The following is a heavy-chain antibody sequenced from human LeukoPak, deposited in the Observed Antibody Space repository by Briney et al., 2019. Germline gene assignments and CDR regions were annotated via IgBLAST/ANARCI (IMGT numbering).Heavy chain of an antibody. CDR2: ISSSSSTI. V-gene: IGHV3-48*04. Sequence: GGSLRLSCAASGFTFSSYSMNWVRQAPGKGLEWVSYISSSSSTIYYADSVKGRFTISKDNAKNSLYLQMNSLRAEDTAVYYCAREVGGLDYYDSSGYYYGNYWGQGTLVTVSS. D-gene: IGHD3-22*01. J-gene: IGHJ4*02. CDR1: GFTFSSYS. CDR3: AREVGGLDYYDSSGYYYGNY.